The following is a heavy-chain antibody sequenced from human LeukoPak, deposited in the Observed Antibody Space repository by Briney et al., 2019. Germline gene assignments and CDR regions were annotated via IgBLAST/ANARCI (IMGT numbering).Heavy chain of an antibody. CDR3: ARGIGSGYTDD. Sequence: SETLSLTCTVSGDSISTYYWTWIRQPPGEGLEWIGYVYYSETTNYNPSLKSRVTISVDTSKNHFSLKLTSATAADTAVYYCARGIGSGYTDDWGHGTLVTVSS. CDR2: VYYSETT. D-gene: IGHD3-22*01. V-gene: IGHV4-59*12. CDR1: GDSISTYY. J-gene: IGHJ4*01.